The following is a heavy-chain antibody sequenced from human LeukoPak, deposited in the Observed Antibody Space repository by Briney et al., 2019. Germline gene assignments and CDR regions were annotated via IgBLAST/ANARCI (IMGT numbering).Heavy chain of an antibody. Sequence: GGSLRLSCAASGFTFRNYAMTWVRQAPGKGLEWVSSISDSGGSTYYADSVKGRFTTSRDNSKNTLYLQMNSLRAEDTAVYYCARKTRCGGSNCYYSLLDYWGRGTLVTVSS. J-gene: IGHJ4*02. V-gene: IGHV3-23*01. CDR1: GFTFRNYA. D-gene: IGHD2-15*01. CDR2: ISDSGGST. CDR3: ARKTRCGGSNCYYSLLDY.